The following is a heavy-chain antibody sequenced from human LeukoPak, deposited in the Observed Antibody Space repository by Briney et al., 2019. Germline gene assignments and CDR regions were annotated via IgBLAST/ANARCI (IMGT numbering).Heavy chain of an antibody. CDR3: ARGIGSYVPSVFDY. D-gene: IGHD1-26*01. CDR2: ISSSSSYI. CDR1: GFTFSSYS. V-gene: IGHV3-21*01. J-gene: IGHJ4*02. Sequence: PGGSLRLFCAASGFTFSSYSMNWVRQAPGKGLEWVSYISSSSSYIYYADSVKGRFTNSRDNAKNSLYLQMNSLRAEDTAVYYCARGIGSYVPSVFDYWGQGTLVTVSS.